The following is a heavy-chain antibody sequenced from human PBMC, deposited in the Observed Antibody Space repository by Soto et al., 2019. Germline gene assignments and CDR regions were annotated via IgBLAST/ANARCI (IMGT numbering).Heavy chain of an antibody. J-gene: IGHJ2*01. Sequence: GCLRLSCAASGFTFSSYAMSWVRQAPGKGLEWVSAISGSGGSTYYADSVKGRFTISRDNSKNTLYLQMKSLRAEDTAVYYCAKVYDSSGYPLYWYFDLWGRGTLVTVYS. CDR3: AKVYDSSGYPLYWYFDL. CDR1: GFTFSSYA. CDR2: ISGSGGST. D-gene: IGHD3-22*01. V-gene: IGHV3-23*01.